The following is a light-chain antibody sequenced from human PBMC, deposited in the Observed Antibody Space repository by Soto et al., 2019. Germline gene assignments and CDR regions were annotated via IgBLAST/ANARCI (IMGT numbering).Light chain of an antibody. V-gene: IGKV2D-29*01. CDR2: EVL. Sequence: DVVMTQTPLSLSVTPGQPASISCKSSQSLLHTDGQTYLYWYLQKTGHPPQLLIYEVLNRFSGVPDKFSGSGSKTHFTLKISRVEADDVATYYCMQTIQHLLTFGGGIQGEI. CDR3: MQTIQHLLT. J-gene: IGKJ4*01. CDR1: QSLLHTDGQTY.